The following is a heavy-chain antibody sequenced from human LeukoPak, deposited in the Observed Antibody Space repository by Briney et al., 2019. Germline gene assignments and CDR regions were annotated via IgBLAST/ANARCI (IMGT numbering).Heavy chain of an antibody. V-gene: IGHV1-2*02. Sequence: ASVKVSCKASGYTFTGYYMHWVRQAPGQGLEWMGWINPNSGGTNYAQKFQGRVTMTRDTSISTAYMELSRLRSGDTAVYYCARDSSGWYYLDYWGQGTLVTVSS. CDR3: ARDSSGWYYLDY. J-gene: IGHJ4*02. CDR1: GYTFTGYY. CDR2: INPNSGGT. D-gene: IGHD6-19*01.